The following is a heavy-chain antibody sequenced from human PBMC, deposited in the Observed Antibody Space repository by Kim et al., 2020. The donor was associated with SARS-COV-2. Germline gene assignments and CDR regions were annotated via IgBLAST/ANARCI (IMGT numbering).Heavy chain of an antibody. V-gene: IGHV4-34*01. CDR2: INHSGST. CDR1: GGSFSGYY. J-gene: IGHJ4*02. CDR3: ARGHQGGFTIYPPRGPGRPWDY. D-gene: IGHD3-9*01. Sequence: SETLSLTCAVYGGSFSGYYWSWIRQPPGKGLEWIGEINHSGSTNYNPSLKSRVTISVDTSKNQFSLKLSSVTAADTAVYYCARGHQGGFTIYPPRGPGRPWDYWGQGTLVTVSS.